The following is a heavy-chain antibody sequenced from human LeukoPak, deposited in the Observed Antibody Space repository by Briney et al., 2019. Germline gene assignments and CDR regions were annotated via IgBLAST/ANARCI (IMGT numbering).Heavy chain of an antibody. CDR3: AKGGWKGDYFDF. CDR2: ITNSGETT. J-gene: IGHJ4*02. D-gene: IGHD1-1*01. CDR1: GFTFSTYA. Sequence: GGSLILSCVASGFTFSTYAMSWVRQSPGKGLEWVSRITNSGETTNYADSVKGRFTISRDNAENMVYLQMNSLRVEDTAVYYCAKGGWKGDYFDFWGRGTLVSVSS. V-gene: IGHV3-23*01.